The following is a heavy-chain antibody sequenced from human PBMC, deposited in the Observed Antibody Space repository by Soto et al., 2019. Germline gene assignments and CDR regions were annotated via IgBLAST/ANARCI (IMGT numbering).Heavy chain of an antibody. J-gene: IGHJ4*02. CDR1: GDSISSYY. CDR3: ALRSMAVVPEY. D-gene: IGHD3-22*01. Sequence: QVQLQESDPGLVKPSETLSLTCAVSGDSISSYYCMWIRQPPGKGLESIGYLYYGRSANYNPSLSSRVILSVETSTNQCSLTRSSMTAADTAVYYCALRSMAVVPEYWGQGTLVTVSS. V-gene: IGHV4-59*01. CDR2: LYYGRSA.